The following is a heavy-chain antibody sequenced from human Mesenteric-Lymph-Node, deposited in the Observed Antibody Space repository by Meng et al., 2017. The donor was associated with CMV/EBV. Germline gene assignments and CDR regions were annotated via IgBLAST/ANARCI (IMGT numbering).Heavy chain of an antibody. J-gene: IGHJ6*02. CDR1: GFSFSTYS. Sequence: GESLKISCAASGFSFSTYSMNWVRQAPGKGLEWVSSISGRSTYIYYADSVKGRFTISRDNAETSLYLQMNSLRAEDTAVYYCARGQDSSTYYGMDVWGQGTTVTVSS. CDR3: ARGQDSSTYYGMDV. V-gene: IGHV3-21*01. D-gene: IGHD6-13*01. CDR2: ISGRSTYI.